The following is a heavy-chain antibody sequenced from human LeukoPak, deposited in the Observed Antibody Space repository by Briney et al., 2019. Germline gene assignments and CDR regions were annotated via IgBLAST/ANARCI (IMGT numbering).Heavy chain of an antibody. CDR3: AKPTFSYYYDSSGYSSFDY. Sequence: GGSLRLSCAASGLTFSSYGMHWVRQAPGKGLEWVAVIWYDGSNKYYADSVKGRFTISRDNSKNTLYLQMNSLRAEDTAVYYCAKPTFSYYYDSSGYSSFDYWGQGTLVTVS. V-gene: IGHV3-33*06. J-gene: IGHJ4*02. CDR1: GLTFSSYG. D-gene: IGHD3-22*01. CDR2: IWYDGSNK.